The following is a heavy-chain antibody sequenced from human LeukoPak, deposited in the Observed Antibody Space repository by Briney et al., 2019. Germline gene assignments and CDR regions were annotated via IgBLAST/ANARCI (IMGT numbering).Heavy chain of an antibody. CDR2: ISGSGGST. CDR3: ARRGVVIRVILVGFHKEAYYFDS. J-gene: IGHJ4*02. D-gene: IGHD3-22*01. CDR1: VITLSNYG. Sequence: GGSLRLSRAVSVITLSNYGMSWVRQAPGKGLEWVAGISGSGGSTSYADSGKGRFTISRDNPKNTLYLQMNSLRAEDTAVYFCARRGVVIRVILVGFHKEAYYFDSWGQGALVTVSS. V-gene: IGHV3-23*01.